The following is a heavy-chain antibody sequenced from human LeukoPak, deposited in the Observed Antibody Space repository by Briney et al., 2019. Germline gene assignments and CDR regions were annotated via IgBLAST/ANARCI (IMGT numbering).Heavy chain of an antibody. J-gene: IGHJ3*02. Sequence: GGSLRLSCAASGFTFSSYSMNWVRQAPGKELEWVSSISSSSSYIYYADSVKGRFTISRDNAKNSLYLQMNSLRAEDTAVYYCARGGCSGGSCYGAFDIWGQGTMVTVSS. CDR2: ISSSSSYI. V-gene: IGHV3-21*01. CDR3: ARGGCSGGSCYGAFDI. CDR1: GFTFSSYS. D-gene: IGHD2-15*01.